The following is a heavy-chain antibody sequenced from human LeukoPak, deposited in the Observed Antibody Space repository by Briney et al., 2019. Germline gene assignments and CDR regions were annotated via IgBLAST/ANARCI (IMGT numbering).Heavy chain of an antibody. CDR2: ISGYNGYT. Sequence: HWASVKVSCKTSGYTFPSYGISWVRQAPGQGLEWIGWISGYNGYTNYAQKLQGRVTMTRDTSISTAYMELSRLRSDDTAVYYCAILKARGYSYGPRDFDYWGQGTLVTVSS. J-gene: IGHJ4*02. CDR3: AILKARGYSYGPRDFDY. V-gene: IGHV1-18*01. D-gene: IGHD5-18*01. CDR1: GYTFPSYG.